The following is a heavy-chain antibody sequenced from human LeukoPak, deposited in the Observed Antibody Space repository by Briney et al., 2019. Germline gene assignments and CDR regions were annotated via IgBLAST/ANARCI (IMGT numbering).Heavy chain of an antibody. J-gene: IGHJ4*02. Sequence: SETLSLTCAVYGGSFSGYYWSWIRQPPGKGLEWIGEINHSGSTNYNPSLKSRVTISVDTSKNQFSLKLSSVTAADTAVYFCARQNYGAATIKYWGQGTLVTVSS. V-gene: IGHV4-34*01. CDR2: INHSGST. CDR1: GGSFSGYY. D-gene: IGHD1-7*01. CDR3: ARQNYGAATIKY.